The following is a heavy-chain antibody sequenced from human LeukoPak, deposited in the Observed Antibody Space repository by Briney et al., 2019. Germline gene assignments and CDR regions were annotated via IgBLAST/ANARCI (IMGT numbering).Heavy chain of an antibody. Sequence: ASVKVSCKASGYTFTGYYMHWVRQAPGQGLEWMGWINPNSGGTNYAQKFQGRVTMTRDTSISTAYMELSRLRSDDTAVYYCARSERIAAAGTVDYWGQGTLVTVSS. J-gene: IGHJ4*02. D-gene: IGHD6-13*01. CDR2: INPNSGGT. CDR1: GYTFTGYY. CDR3: ARSERIAAAGTVDY. V-gene: IGHV1-2*02.